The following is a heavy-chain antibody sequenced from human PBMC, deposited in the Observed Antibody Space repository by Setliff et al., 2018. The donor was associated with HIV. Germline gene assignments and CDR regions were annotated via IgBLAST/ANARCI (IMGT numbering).Heavy chain of an antibody. J-gene: IGHJ4*02. Sequence: SETLSLTCTVSGGSISSGGYYWSWIRQHPGKGLEWIGYIHYSGNTYNNPSLNSRISISVDMSKNKFSLKLSSLTAADTSVYYCARGGLGVVTSFDSWGPGTLFTVSS. D-gene: IGHD3-3*01. CDR1: GGSISSGGYY. V-gene: IGHV4-31*03. CDR3: ARGGLGVVTSFDS. CDR2: IHYSGNT.